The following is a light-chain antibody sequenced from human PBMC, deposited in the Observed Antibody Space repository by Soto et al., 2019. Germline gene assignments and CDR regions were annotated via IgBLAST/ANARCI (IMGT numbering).Light chain of an antibody. Sequence: DIQMTQSPSSLSASIGDRITITCRASQSISTYLNWYQQKPGKAPSLLIYGASTLQSGVPSRFSGSGSATDFTLTISSLQPEDFATYYCQQTFIPPPLTFGGGTKVEIK. CDR1: QSISTY. CDR3: QQTFIPPPLT. J-gene: IGKJ4*01. V-gene: IGKV1-39*01. CDR2: GAS.